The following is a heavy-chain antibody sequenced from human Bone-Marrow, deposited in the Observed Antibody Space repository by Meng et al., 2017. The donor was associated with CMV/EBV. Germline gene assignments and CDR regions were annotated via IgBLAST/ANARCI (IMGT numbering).Heavy chain of an antibody. D-gene: IGHD3-22*01. V-gene: IGHV4-34*01. J-gene: IGHJ4*02. CDR2: INHSGST. CDR1: GGSFSGYY. CDR3: ARGRDYYDSSGYYYPSFAY. Sequence: SETLSLTCAVYGGSFSGYYWSWIRQPPGKGLEWIGEINHSGSTNYNPSLKSRVTISVDTSKNQFSLKLSSVTAADTAVYYCARGRDYYDSSGYYYPSFAYWGQGPLVTVSS.